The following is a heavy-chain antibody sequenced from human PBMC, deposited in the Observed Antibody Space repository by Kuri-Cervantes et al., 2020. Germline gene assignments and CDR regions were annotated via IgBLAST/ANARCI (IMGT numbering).Heavy chain of an antibody. CDR2: IYSDGST. J-gene: IGHJ3*02. Sequence: SETLSLTCTVSSGSLSSYFWNWIRQSPAKGLEWIGYIYSDGSTIYNPSLKSRATISIDTSKNQFSLKLSSVTAADTAVYYCARETMIGNDAFDIWGQGTMVTVSS. D-gene: IGHD3-22*01. V-gene: IGHV4-59*01. CDR1: SGSLSSYF. CDR3: ARETMIGNDAFDI.